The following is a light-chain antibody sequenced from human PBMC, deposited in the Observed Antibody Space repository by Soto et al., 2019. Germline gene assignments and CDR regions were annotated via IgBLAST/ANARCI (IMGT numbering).Light chain of an antibody. V-gene: IGKV3-20*01. CDR2: GAS. J-gene: IGKJ2*01. CDR3: QQYGSSWYT. Sequence: EIVLTQSPGTLSLSPGERATLSCRASQSVSSSYLAWYQQKPGQAPRLLIYGASSRATVIPDRFSGSGSGTDFTLTISRLEPEDCAVYYCQQYGSSWYTFGQGTKLEIK. CDR1: QSVSSSY.